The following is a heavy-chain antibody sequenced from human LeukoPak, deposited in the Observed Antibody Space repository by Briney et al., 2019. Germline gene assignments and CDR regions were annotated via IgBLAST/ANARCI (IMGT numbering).Heavy chain of an antibody. D-gene: IGHD6-19*01. Sequence: GGSLRLSCAASGFTFSSYGMHWVRQAPGKGLEWVAVIWYDGSNKYYADSVKGRFTISRDNSKNTLYLQMNSLRAEDTAVYYCARDQENYSSDSCFDYWGQGTLVTVSS. V-gene: IGHV3-33*01. CDR2: IWYDGSNK. CDR3: ARDQENYSSDSCFDY. J-gene: IGHJ4*02. CDR1: GFTFSSYG.